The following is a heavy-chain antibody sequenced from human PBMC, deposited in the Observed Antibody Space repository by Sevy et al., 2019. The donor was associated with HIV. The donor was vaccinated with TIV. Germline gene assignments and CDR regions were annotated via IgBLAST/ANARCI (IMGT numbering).Heavy chain of an antibody. D-gene: IGHD2-15*01. Sequence: GGSLRLSCAASGFTFSSYAMHRVRQAPGKGLEWVAVISYDRSNKYYADSVKGRFTISRDNSKNTLYLQMNSLRAEDTAVYYCARLPGGSGGSCYPNCFDYWGQGTLVTVSS. CDR3: ARLPGGSGGSCYPNCFDY. J-gene: IGHJ4*02. V-gene: IGHV3-30-3*01. CDR1: GFTFSSYA. CDR2: ISYDRSNK.